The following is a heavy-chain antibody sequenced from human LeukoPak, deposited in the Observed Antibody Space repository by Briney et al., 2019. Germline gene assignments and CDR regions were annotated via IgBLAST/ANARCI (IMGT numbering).Heavy chain of an antibody. CDR1: GGSYCGYY. D-gene: IGHD3-10*01. V-gene: IGHV4-34*01. Sequence: PSQTLSLTCAVYGGSYCGYYWSWIRQPPGKALEWIGEIYHSGSNNYNPSLKSRVTISVDTSKNQFSLKLSSVTAADTAVYYCARDAQYYYGSGSYYNGAWFDPWGQGTLVTVSS. J-gene: IGHJ5*02. CDR2: IYHSGSN. CDR3: ARDAQYYYGSGSYYNGAWFDP.